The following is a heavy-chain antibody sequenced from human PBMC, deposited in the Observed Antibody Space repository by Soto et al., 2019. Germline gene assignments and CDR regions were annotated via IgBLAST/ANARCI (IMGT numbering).Heavy chain of an antibody. D-gene: IGHD3-16*02. Sequence: SVEVSCKASGGTFSSYAISWVRQAPGQGLEWMGGIIPIFGTANYAQKFQGRVTITADESTSTAYMELSSLRSEDTAVYYCAISLTLTHPIDYWGQGTLVTVSS. CDR2: IIPIFGTA. CDR3: AISLTLTHPIDY. V-gene: IGHV1-69*13. J-gene: IGHJ4*02. CDR1: GGTFSSYA.